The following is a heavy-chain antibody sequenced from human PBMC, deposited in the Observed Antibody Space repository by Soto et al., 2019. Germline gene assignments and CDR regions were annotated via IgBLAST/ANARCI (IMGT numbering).Heavy chain of an antibody. J-gene: IGHJ4*02. V-gene: IGHV3-48*02. D-gene: IGHD6-19*01. CDR1: GFTFSDYS. Sequence: EVQLVESGGGLVQPGGSLRLSCAASGFTFSDYSMNWVRQSPGSGLEFLSYTSGSSTTKYYAVSVTCRFTISRDKAKKSLFLQLNSLRDADTAAYDCVRELIVGVAVAGSLRVFDYWGQGTLVTVSS. CDR3: VRELIVGVAVAGSLRVFDY. CDR2: TSGSSTTK.